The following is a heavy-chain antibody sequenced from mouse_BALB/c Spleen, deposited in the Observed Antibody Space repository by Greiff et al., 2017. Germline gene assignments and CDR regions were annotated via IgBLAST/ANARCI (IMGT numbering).Heavy chain of an antibody. J-gene: IGHJ2*01. CDR1: GYSFTSYW. CDR2: IDPSDSET. V-gene: IGHV1S127*01. Sequence: VQLQQSGPQLVRPGASVKISCTASGYSFTSYWMHWVKQKPGQGLEWIGMIDPSDSETRLNQKFKDKATLTVDKSSSTAYMQLSSPTSEDSAVYYCARSDYYPHLDYWGQGTTLTVSS. D-gene: IGHD1-1*01. CDR3: ARSDYYPHLDY.